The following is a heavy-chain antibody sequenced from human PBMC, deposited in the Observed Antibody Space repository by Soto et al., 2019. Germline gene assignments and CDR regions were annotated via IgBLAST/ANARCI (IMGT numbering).Heavy chain of an antibody. CDR1: GGSFSGYY. Sequence: SETLSLTCAVYGGSFSGYYWSWIRQPPGKGLEWIGEINHSGSTNYNPSLKSRVTISVDTSKNQFSLKLSSVTAADTAVYYCARKYSSSWSWFDPWGQGTLVTVSS. CDR3: ARKYSSSWSWFDP. CDR2: INHSGST. D-gene: IGHD6-13*01. J-gene: IGHJ5*02. V-gene: IGHV4-34*01.